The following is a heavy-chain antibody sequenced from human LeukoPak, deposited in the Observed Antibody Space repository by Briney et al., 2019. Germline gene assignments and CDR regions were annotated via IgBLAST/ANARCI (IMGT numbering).Heavy chain of an antibody. CDR3: ARSEYYYDGSGNTGTDY. J-gene: IGHJ4*02. CDR1: GYTFTGYY. V-gene: IGHV1-2*02. Sequence: ASVKVSCKASGYTFTGYYMHWVRQAPGQGLEWMGWINPNSGGTNYAQKFQGRVTMTRDTSISTAYMELSRLRSDDTAVYYCARSEYYYDGSGNTGTDYWGQGTLVTVSS. CDR2: INPNSGGT. D-gene: IGHD3-22*01.